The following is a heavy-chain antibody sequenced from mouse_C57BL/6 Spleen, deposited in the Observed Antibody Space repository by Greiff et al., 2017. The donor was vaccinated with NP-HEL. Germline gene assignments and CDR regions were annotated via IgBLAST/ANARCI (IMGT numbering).Heavy chain of an antibody. CDR1: GYTFTSYW. CDR3: ARSWGTRGDY. V-gene: IGHV1-61*01. D-gene: IGHD3-3*01. CDR2: IYPSDSET. J-gene: IGHJ2*01. Sequence: QVQLKQPGAELVRPGSSVKLSCKASGYTFTSYWMDWVKQRPGQGLEWIGNIYPSDSETHYNQKFKDKATLTVDKSSSTAYMQLSSLTSEDSAVDYCARSWGTRGDYWGQGTTLTVSS.